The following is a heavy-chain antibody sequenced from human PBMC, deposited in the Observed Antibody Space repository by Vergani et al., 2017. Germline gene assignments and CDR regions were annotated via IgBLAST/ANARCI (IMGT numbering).Heavy chain of an antibody. Sequence: EVQLVQSGAEVKKPGATVKISCKVSGYTFTDYYMHWVQQAPGKGLEWMGLVDPEDGETIYAEKFQGRVTITADTSTDTAYMELSSLRSEETAVYYCARGGAGSSSGYGGENWFDPWGQGTLVTVSS. D-gene: IGHD6-13*01. CDR1: GYTFTDYY. V-gene: IGHV1-69-2*01. CDR3: ARGGAGSSSGYGGENWFDP. CDR2: VDPEDGET. J-gene: IGHJ5*02.